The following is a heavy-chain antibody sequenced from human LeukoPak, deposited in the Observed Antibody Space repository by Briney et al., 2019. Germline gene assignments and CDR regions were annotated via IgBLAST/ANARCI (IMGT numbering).Heavy chain of an antibody. V-gene: IGHV5-10-1*01. Sequence: GESLKISCKGFGFTSSTYWISWVRQMPGKGLEWMGRIYPDDSYTNYGPSFQGHVTISADKSISTAYLQWSSLKASDTAMYFCARHSTVDYYYGMDVWGQGTTVTVSS. CDR2: IYPDDSYT. CDR1: GFTSSTYW. D-gene: IGHD2-21*01. CDR3: ARHSTVDYYYGMDV. J-gene: IGHJ6*02.